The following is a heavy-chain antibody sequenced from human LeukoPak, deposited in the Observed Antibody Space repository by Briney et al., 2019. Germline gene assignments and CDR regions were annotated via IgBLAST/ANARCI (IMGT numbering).Heavy chain of an antibody. Sequence: SETLSLTCAVYGGSFSGYYWGWIRQPPGKGLEWIGEINHSGSTNYNPSLKSRVTISVDTSKNQFSLKLSSVTAADTAVYYCARARRYYYGSGSLFYFDYWGQGTLVTVSS. CDR1: GGSFSGYY. V-gene: IGHV4-34*01. D-gene: IGHD3-10*01. J-gene: IGHJ4*02. CDR2: INHSGST. CDR3: ARARRYYYGSGSLFYFDY.